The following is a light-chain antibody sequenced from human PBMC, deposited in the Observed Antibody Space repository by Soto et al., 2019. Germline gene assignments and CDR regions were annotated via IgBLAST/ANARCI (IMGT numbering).Light chain of an antibody. CDR1: QGITNN. V-gene: IGKV1-17*02. CDR3: LQHDRYPWT. CDR2: AAS. J-gene: IGKJ1*01. Sequence: DVQMTQSPSSLSASVGDRVTISCRASQGITNNLGWYQQKPGKAPKRLIYAASSLQSGVPSRFSGSGSGTEFALTISNLQPEDFATYFCLQHDRYPWTFGQGTKVEI.